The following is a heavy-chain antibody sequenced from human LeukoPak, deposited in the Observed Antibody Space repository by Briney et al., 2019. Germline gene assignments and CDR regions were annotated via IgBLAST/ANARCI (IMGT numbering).Heavy chain of an antibody. CDR2: ISYDGSNK. J-gene: IGHJ3*02. CDR3: AKPGYYDFWSGEPGNDAFDI. Sequence: GRSLRLSCAASGFTFSSYGMHWVRQAPGKGLEWVAVISYDGSNKYYADSVKGRFTISRDNSKNTLYLQMNSLRAEDTAVYYCAKPGYYDFWSGEPGNDAFDIWDQGTMVTVSS. V-gene: IGHV3-30*18. CDR1: GFTFSSYG. D-gene: IGHD3-3*01.